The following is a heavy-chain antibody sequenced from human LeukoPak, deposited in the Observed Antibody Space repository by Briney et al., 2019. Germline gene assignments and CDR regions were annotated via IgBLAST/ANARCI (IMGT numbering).Heavy chain of an antibody. CDR2: ISHSGST. V-gene: IGHV4-34*01. CDR1: GGSFSGYF. Sequence: SETLSLTCAVYGGSFSGYFWSWIRQPPGKGLEWIGEISHSGSTTYNPSLRSRVTISGDTSKKQFSLKLSSVTAADTAVYYCVTYYYGSSAPKRNYWGQGILVTVSS. J-gene: IGHJ4*02. CDR3: VTYYYGSSAPKRNY. D-gene: IGHD3-22*01.